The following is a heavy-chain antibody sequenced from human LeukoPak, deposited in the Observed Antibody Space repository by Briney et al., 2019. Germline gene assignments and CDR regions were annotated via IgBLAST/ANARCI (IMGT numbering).Heavy chain of an antibody. V-gene: IGHV3-30*18. CDR2: ISYDGSNK. D-gene: IGHD4-23*01. J-gene: IGHJ4*02. CDR1: GFTFSSYG. Sequence: GRSLRLSCAASGFTFSSYGMHWVRQAPGNGLEWVAVISYDGSNKYYADSVKGRFTISRDNSKNTLYLQMNSLRAEDTAVYYCAKDKPSYGGNSGGYFDYWGQGTVVTVSS. CDR3: AKDKPSYGGNSGGYFDY.